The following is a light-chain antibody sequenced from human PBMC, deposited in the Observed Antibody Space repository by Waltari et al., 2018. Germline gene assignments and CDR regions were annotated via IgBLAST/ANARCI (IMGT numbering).Light chain of an antibody. CDR1: QGISSY. CDR2: AAS. V-gene: IGKV1-9*01. J-gene: IGKJ5*01. CDR3: QQLNSYPS. Sequence: IQLTQSPSFLSASVGARVTITCRASQGISSYLAWYQQKPGKAPKLLIYAASTLQSGVPSRFSGSGSGTEFTLTISSLQPEDFATYYCQQLNSYPSFGQGTRLEIK.